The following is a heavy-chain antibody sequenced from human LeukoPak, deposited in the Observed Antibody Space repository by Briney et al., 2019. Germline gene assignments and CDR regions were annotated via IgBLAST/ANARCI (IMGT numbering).Heavy chain of an antibody. V-gene: IGHV3-23*01. Sequence: GGSLRLSCAASGFTFSDSAMTWVRQVPGKGLEWVSLISPSGGNTYYADSVKGRFTISRDNSKNTLSLQMNSLRVEDTAIYYCAKDIQLSTWGLGTMVTVSS. J-gene: IGHJ3*01. D-gene: IGHD3-16*02. CDR2: ISPSGGNT. CDR3: AKDIQLST. CDR1: GFTFSDSA.